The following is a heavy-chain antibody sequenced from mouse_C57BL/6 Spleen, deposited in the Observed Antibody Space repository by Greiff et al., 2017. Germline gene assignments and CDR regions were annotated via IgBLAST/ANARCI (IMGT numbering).Heavy chain of an antibody. CDR2: INPNNGGT. CDR1: GYTFTDYY. CDR3: ARDPYFGY. V-gene: IGHV1-26*01. Sequence: VQLQQSGPELVKPGASVKISCKASGYTFTDYYMNWVKQSHGKSLEWIGDINPNNGGTSYNQKFKGKATLTVDKSSSTAYMELRSLTSEDSAVYYCARDPYFGYWGQGTTLTVAS. J-gene: IGHJ2*01.